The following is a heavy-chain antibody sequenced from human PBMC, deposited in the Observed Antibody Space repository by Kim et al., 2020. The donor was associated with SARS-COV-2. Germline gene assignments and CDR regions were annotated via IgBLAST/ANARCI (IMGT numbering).Heavy chain of an antibody. Sequence: EKARLTMSRDNAKNALYLQMNSLRAEDTAVYYCVKGSGYSSGPSCYHLDSWGQGTLVTVSS. CDR3: VKGSGYSSGPSCYHLDS. J-gene: IGHJ4*02. D-gene: IGHD2-2*01. V-gene: IGHV3-21*01.